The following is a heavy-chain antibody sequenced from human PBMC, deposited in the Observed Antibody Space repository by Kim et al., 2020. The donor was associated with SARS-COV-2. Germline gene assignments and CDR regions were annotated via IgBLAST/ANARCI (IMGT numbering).Heavy chain of an antibody. V-gene: IGHV3-7*01. Sequence: GGSLRLSCAASGFTFSNSWMNWVRQAPGKGLEWVATINYDGSVKSHVDSVKGRFTISRDNAKNSLYLQMDSLRAEDTAVYYCVRLVLGTLDYWGQGTLVTVSS. J-gene: IGHJ4*02. CDR1: GFTFSNSW. D-gene: IGHD3-16*01. CDR2: INYDGSVK. CDR3: VRLVLGTLDY.